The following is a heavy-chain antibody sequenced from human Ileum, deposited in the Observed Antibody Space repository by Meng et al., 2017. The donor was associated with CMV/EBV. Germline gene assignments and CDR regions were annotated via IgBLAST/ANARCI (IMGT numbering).Heavy chain of an antibody. CDR2: MQFDGREI. CDR1: EFTFSQYG. CDR3: AKDVVNRGWRENL. V-gene: IGHV3-30*02. Sequence: GESLKISCTASEFTFSQYGMHWVRQAPGKGLEWVAFMQFDGREIIYVDSVEGRFTISRDNSKNTLYLQMNSLRVEDTAVYYCAKDVVNRGWRENLWGRGTTVTVPS. D-gene: IGHD6-19*01. J-gene: IGHJ6*02.